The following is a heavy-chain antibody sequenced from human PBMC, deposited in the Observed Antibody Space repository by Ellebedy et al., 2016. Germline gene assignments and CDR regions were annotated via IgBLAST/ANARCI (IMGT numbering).Heavy chain of an antibody. CDR3: ARDQTQRTGYDY. J-gene: IGHJ4*02. Sequence: GESLKISCAASGFTFSGYWMHWVRQAPGKGLVWVSRINSDGTSKSYADSVKGRITISRDNAKNTLYLQMNSLRGEDTAVYYCARDQTQRTGYDYWGQGTLVTVSS. V-gene: IGHV3-74*01. CDR2: INSDGTSK. D-gene: IGHD3/OR15-3a*01. CDR1: GFTFSGYW.